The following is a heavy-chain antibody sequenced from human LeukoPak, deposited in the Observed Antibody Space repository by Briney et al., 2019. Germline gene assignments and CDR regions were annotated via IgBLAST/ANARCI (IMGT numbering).Heavy chain of an antibody. CDR3: AKGGEMRTFFVDS. Sequence: GGSLRLSCAASGFTFTNYAMHWVRQAPGKGLEWVSIIYYDGDTSYADSVKGRSSISRDISKNTLYLQMSSLRADDTAMYYCAKGGEMRTFFVDSWGQGSLVTVSS. D-gene: IGHD3-16*01. V-gene: IGHV3-NL1*01. CDR1: GFTFTNYA. CDR2: IYYDGDT. J-gene: IGHJ4*02.